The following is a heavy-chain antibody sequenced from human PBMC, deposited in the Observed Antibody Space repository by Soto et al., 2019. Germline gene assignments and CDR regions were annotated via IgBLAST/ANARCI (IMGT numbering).Heavy chain of an antibody. CDR2: IYYSGST. CDR3: ARARSSWSPMGV. D-gene: IGHD6-13*01. Sequence: SETLSLTCTVSGGSISSYYWSWIRQPPGKGLEWIGYIYYSGSTNYNPSLKSRVTISVDTSKNQFSLKLSSVTAADTAVYYCARARSSWSPMGVWGQGTTVNVSS. CDR1: GGSISSYY. V-gene: IGHV4-59*08. J-gene: IGHJ6*02.